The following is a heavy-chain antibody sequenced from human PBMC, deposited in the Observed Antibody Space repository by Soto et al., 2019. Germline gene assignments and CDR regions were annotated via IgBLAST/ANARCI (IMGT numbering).Heavy chain of an antibody. CDR3: ARRSRPEVGYYDSSGYDDAFDI. J-gene: IGHJ3*02. CDR1: GYSFTSYW. CDR2: IYPGDSDT. D-gene: IGHD3-22*01. V-gene: IGHV5-51*01. Sequence: GESLKISCKGSGYSFTSYWIGWVRQMPGKGLEWMGIIYPGDSDTRYSPSFQGQVTISADKSISTAYLQWSSLKASDTAMYYCARRSRPEVGYYDSSGYDDAFDIWGQGTMVTVSS.